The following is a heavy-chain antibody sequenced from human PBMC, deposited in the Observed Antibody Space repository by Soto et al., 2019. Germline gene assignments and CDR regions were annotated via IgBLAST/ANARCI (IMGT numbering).Heavy chain of an antibody. D-gene: IGHD1-26*01. CDR3: ARAKSPTFWHGEVLYYVDY. CDR2: ISAYNGNT. V-gene: IGHV1-18*01. CDR1: GYTFTSYG. J-gene: IGHJ4*02. Sequence: QVQLVQSGAEVKKPGASVKVSCKASGYTFTSYGISWVRQAPGQGLEWMGWISAYNGNTNYAQKLQGRGTMTTDTATSTASMELRSLRADDTAVYDCARAKSPTFWHGEVLYYVDYWGQGTLVTVSS.